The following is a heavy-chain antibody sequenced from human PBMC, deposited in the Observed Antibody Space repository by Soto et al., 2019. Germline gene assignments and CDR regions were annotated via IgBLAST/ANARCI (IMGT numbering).Heavy chain of an antibody. V-gene: IGHV2-70*01. J-gene: IGHJ6*02. CDR1: GFSLGTSGMC. CDR2: IDWDDDK. Sequence: SGPTLVNPTQTLTLTCTFSGFSLGTSGMCVSWIRQPPGKALEWLALIDWDDDKYYSTSLKTRLTISKDTSKNQVVLTMTNMDPVDTATYYCARTATIFGVVTQSYYYYGMDVWGQGTTVTVSS. D-gene: IGHD3-3*01. CDR3: ARTATIFGVVTQSYYYYGMDV.